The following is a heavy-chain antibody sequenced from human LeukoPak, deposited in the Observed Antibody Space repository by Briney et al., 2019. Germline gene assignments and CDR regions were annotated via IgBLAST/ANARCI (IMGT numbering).Heavy chain of an antibody. CDR2: TSSNSGAI. CDR1: GFTFSVYS. Sequence: PGGSLRLSCAASGFTFSVYSMSWVRQAPGKGLEWVSYTSSNSGAIYYANSVKGRFTISRDNAQNSLFLQVNSLRAEDTAVYYCTRGAAAGNSRFDYWGQGTLVTVSS. J-gene: IGHJ4*02. CDR3: TRGAAAGNSRFDY. V-gene: IGHV3-48*01. D-gene: IGHD6-13*01.